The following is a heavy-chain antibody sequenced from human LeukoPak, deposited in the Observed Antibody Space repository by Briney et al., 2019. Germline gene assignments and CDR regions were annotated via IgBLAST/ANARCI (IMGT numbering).Heavy chain of an antibody. D-gene: IGHD2-15*01. CDR2: IYPGDSDT. Sequence: GESLKISCKGSGYSFTSFWIAWVRQMPGKGLECMGIIYPGDSDTRYSPSFQGQVTISADKSISTAYLQWSSLKASDTAIYYCARTRYSPSSNIFDYWGQGTLVTVSS. J-gene: IGHJ4*02. CDR3: ARTRYSPSSNIFDY. CDR1: GYSFTSFW. V-gene: IGHV5-51*01.